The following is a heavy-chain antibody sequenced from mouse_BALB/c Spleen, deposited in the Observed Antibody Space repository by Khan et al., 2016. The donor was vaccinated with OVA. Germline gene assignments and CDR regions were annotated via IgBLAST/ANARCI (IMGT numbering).Heavy chain of an antibody. J-gene: IGHJ4*01. D-gene: IGHD2-10*01. CDR3: ARQPYYHYYVMDY. CDR1: GFSLTNYG. CDR2: IWSDGST. Sequence: QVQLQQSGPGLVAPSQSLSITCTISGFSLTNYGVHWVRQPPGKGLEWLVVIWSDGSTTYNSTLKSRLSISKHNSKSQVFLKMNSLQTDDTAMYYCARQPYYHYYVMDYWGQGTSVTVSS. V-gene: IGHV2-6-1*01.